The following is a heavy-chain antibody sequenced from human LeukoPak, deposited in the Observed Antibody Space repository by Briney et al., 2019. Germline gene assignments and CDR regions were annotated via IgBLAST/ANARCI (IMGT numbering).Heavy chain of an antibody. CDR3: ARARRFLTGSPSDY. D-gene: IGHD3-9*01. V-gene: IGHV4-4*02. CDR1: GGSISSSNW. Sequence: ASETLSLTCAVSGGSISSSNWWSWVRQPPGKGLEWIGEIYHSGSTDYNPSLKSRVTISVDTSKNQFSLKLSSVTAADTAAYYCARARRFLTGSPSDYWGQGTLVTVSS. J-gene: IGHJ4*02. CDR2: IYHSGST.